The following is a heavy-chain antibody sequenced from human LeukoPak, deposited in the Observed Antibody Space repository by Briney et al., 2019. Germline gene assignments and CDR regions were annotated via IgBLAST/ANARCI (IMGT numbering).Heavy chain of an antibody. CDR3: ARSSEGY. D-gene: IGHD1-26*01. J-gene: IGHJ4*02. CDR2: ISSSSSYI. V-gene: IGHV3-21*01. CDR1: GFTFSSYS. Sequence: KSGGSLRLSCAASGFTFSSYSMNWVRQTPGKGLEWVSSISSSSSYIYYADSVKGRVTISRDNAKNSLYLQMNSLRAEDTAVYYCARSSEGYWGQGTLVTVSS.